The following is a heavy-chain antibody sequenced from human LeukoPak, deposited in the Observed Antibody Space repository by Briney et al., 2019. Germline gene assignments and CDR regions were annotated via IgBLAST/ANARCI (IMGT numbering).Heavy chain of an antibody. CDR3: AKGGYEYDSSGHNYFDY. V-gene: IGHV3-30*18. J-gene: IGHJ4*02. CDR2: ISYDGSNK. Sequence: GGSLRLSCAASGFTFSSYGMHWVRQAPGKGLEWVAVISYDGSNKYYADSVKGRFTISRDNSKNTLSLQMNSLRVEDTAVYYCAKGGYEYDSSGHNYFDYWGQGTLVTVSS. D-gene: IGHD3-22*01. CDR1: GFTFSSYG.